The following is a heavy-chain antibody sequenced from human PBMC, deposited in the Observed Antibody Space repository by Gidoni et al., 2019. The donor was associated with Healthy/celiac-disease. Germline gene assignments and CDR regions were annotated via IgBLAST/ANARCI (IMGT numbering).Heavy chain of an antibody. J-gene: IGHJ4*02. Sequence: QVQLVESGGGVVQPGRSLRLSWAASGFTFSSYGMHWVRQAPGKGLEWVAVISYDGSNKYYADSVKGRFTISRDNSKNTLYLQMNSLRAEDTAVYYCAKGGDGVWELLRLYYFDYWGQGTLVTVSS. CDR2: ISYDGSNK. V-gene: IGHV3-30*18. CDR1: GFTFSSYG. CDR3: AKGGDGVWELLRLYYFDY. D-gene: IGHD1-26*01.